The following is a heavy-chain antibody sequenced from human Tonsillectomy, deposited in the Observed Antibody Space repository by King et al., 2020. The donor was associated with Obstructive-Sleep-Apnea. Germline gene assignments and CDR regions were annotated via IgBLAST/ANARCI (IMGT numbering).Heavy chain of an antibody. D-gene: IGHD3-22*01. J-gene: IGHJ4*02. CDR2: FCYSGDT. CDR3: TRDRHKGYDY. Sequence: QLQESGPGLVKPSETLSLICTVSGGSIGGYCWSWIRQPPGKGLEWIGYFCYSGDTNYHPSLERRATISVDTSKSQISLKLHSVTAADTATYYCTRDRHKGYDYWGQGTLVTVSS. V-gene: IGHV4-59*01. CDR1: GGSIGGYC.